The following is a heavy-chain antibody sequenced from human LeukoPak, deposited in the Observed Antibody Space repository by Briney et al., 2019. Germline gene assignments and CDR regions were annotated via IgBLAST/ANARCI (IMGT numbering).Heavy chain of an antibody. V-gene: IGHV3-15*01. CDR2: IKSKTDGGTT. J-gene: IGHJ6*02. CDR3: TTAGWNYVGYYYYYGMDV. CDR1: GFTFSNAW. Sequence: PGGSLRLSCAASGFTFSNAWMSWVRQAPGKGLEWVGRIKSKTDGGTTDYAAPVKGRFTISRDDSKNTLYLQMNSLKTGDTAVYYCTTAGWNYVGYYYYYGMDVWGQGTTVTVSS. D-gene: IGHD1-7*01.